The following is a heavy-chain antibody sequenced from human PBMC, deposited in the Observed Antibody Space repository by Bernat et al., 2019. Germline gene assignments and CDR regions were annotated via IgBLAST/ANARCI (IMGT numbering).Heavy chain of an antibody. CDR2: INHSGST. J-gene: IGHJ5*02. D-gene: IGHD1-20*01. V-gene: IGHV4-34*01. CDR1: GGSSSGYY. CDR3: ARGDHGTITGTTGFDP. Sequence: QVQLQQWGAGLLKPSETLSLTCAVYGGSSSGYYWSWIRQPPGKGLEWIGEINHSGSTNYNPSLKSRVTISVDTSKNQFSLKLSSVTAADTAVYYCARGDHGTITGTTGFDPWGQGTLVTVSS.